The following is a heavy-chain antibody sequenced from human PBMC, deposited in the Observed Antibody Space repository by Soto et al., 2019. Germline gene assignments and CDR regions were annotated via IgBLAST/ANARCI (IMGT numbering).Heavy chain of an antibody. CDR1: GGSFSGHS. CDR2: IYYNGGT. Sequence: PSETLSLTCAVYGGSFSGHSWSWIRQPPGKGLEWIGYIYYNGGTKYSPSLKSRVTISIDTSKNQFSLKLSSVTAADTAVYYCARIRGDADYFDYWGQGTLVTVSS. D-gene: IGHD3-10*01. CDR3: ARIRGDADYFDY. V-gene: IGHV4-59*11. J-gene: IGHJ4*02.